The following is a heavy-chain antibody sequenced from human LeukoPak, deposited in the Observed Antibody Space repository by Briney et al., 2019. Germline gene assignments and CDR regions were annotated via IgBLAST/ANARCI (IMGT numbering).Heavy chain of an antibody. Sequence: PSETLSLTCTVSGGSISSYYWSWIRQPPGKGLEWIGYIYCSGSTNYNPSLKSRVTISVDTSKNQFSLKLSSVTAADTAVYYCARSGALVVTETIRPDYYGMDVWGQGTTVTVSS. CDR1: GGSISSYY. CDR2: IYCSGST. J-gene: IGHJ6*02. V-gene: IGHV4-59*01. D-gene: IGHD2-21*02. CDR3: ARSGALVVTETIRPDYYGMDV.